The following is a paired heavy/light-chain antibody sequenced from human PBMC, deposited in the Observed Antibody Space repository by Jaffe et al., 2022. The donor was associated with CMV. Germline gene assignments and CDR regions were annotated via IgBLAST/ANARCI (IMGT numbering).Light chain of an antibody. CDR1: QGISSY. V-gene: IGKV1-8*01. J-gene: IGKJ5*01. CDR3: QQYYSYPQT. CDR2: AAS. Sequence: AIRMTQSPSSFSASTGDRVTITCRASQGISSYLAWYQQKPGKAPKLLIYAASTLQSGVPSRFSGSGSGTDFTLTISCLQSEDFATYYCQQYYSYPQTFGQGTRLEIK.
Heavy chain of an antibody. V-gene: IGHV3-53*02. CDR2: IYSGGST. CDR3: ARELPDTVTSRGGGFDY. J-gene: IGHJ4*02. CDR1: GFTVSSNY. Sequence: EVQLVETGGGLIQPGGSLRLSCAASGFTVSSNYMSWVRQAPGKGLEWVSVIYSGGSTYYADSVKGRFTISRDNSKNTLYLQMNSLRAEDTAVYYCARELPDTVTSRGGGFDYWGQGTLVTVSS. D-gene: IGHD4-17*01.